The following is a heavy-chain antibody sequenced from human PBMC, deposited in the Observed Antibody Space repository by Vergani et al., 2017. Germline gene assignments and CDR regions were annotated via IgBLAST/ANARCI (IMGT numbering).Heavy chain of an antibody. J-gene: IGHJ6*03. CDR2: IYYSGIT. V-gene: IGHV4-39*01. CDR1: GGSISSSSYY. D-gene: IGHD6-6*01. Sequence: QLQLQESGPGLVKPSENLSLTCTVSGGSISSSSYYWGWIRQPPGKGLEWIGSIYYSGITYYNPSLKSRVTISVDPSKKQFSLELSSVTAADTAVYYCARHSSSLSTRYYYYYMDVWGKGTTVTVSS. CDR3: ARHSSSLSTRYYYYYMDV.